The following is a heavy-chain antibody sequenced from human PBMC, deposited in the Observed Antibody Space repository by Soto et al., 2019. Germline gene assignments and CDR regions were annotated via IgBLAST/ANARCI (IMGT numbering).Heavy chain of an antibody. J-gene: IGHJ6*02. V-gene: IGHV4-4*02. CDR3: ARGSYCSSTSCPYYYYYGMDV. Sequence: QVQLQESGPGLVKPSGTLSLTCAVSGGSISSSNWWSWVRQPPGKGLEWIGEFYHRGSTNYNPSLKSRVTISVDKSKNQFSLKLSSVTAADTAVYYCARGSYCSSTSCPYYYYYGMDVWGQGTTVTVSS. CDR1: GGSISSSNW. CDR2: FYHRGST. D-gene: IGHD2-2*01.